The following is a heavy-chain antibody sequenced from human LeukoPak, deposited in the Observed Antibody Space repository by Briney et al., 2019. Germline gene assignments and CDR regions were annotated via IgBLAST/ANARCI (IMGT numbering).Heavy chain of an antibody. CDR3: AMGFITPFYN. D-gene: IGHD3-22*01. J-gene: IGHJ4*02. CDR1: GFPFRSSM. V-gene: IGHV3-74*01. Sequence: GGSLRLSRAASGFPFRSSMMHWVRQAPGEGLVWVSRIYGDGSSTTYADSVRGRFTISRDNAKNTLYLQMNSLRSEATAIYYGAMGFITPFYNWGRGGLVTASS. CDR2: IYGDGSST.